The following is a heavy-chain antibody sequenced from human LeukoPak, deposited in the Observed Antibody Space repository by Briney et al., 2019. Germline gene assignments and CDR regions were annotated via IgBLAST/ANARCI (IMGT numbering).Heavy chain of an antibody. V-gene: IGHV3-66*01. CDR2: IYSGGST. CDR3: AKYSGGSAFDY. Sequence: GGSLRLSCAASGFTVSSNYMSWVRQAPGKGLEWVSVIYSGGSTYYADSVKGRFTISRDNSKNTLYLQMNSLRAEDTAVYYCAKYSGGSAFDYWGQGTLVTVSS. D-gene: IGHD2-15*01. CDR1: GFTVSSNY. J-gene: IGHJ4*02.